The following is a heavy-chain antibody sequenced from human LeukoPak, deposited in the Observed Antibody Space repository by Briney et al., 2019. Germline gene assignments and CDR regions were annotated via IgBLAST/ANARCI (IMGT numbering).Heavy chain of an antibody. Sequence: PSQTLSLTCTVSGGSISSYYWSWIRQPPGKGLEWIGYIYYSGSTNYNPSLKSRVTISVDTSKNQFSLKLSSVTAADTAVYYCARLTDSSSWYVDYWGQGTLVTVSS. CDR1: GGSISSYY. V-gene: IGHV4-59*08. CDR3: ARLTDSSSWYVDY. CDR2: IYYSGST. D-gene: IGHD6-13*01. J-gene: IGHJ4*02.